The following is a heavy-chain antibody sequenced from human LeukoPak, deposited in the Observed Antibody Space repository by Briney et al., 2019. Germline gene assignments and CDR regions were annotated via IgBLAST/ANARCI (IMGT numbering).Heavy chain of an antibody. J-gene: IGHJ2*01. D-gene: IGHD2-2*01. V-gene: IGHV4-39*07. Sequence: SETLSLTCNVSGGSIISGGSYWGWIRQPPGGGLEWLGSIFYSGITYYNPSLKSRVSISVDTSKNQCSLRLGSVTAAYTAVYVSSRRDCSPSGCLYWYFDLWGRGTPLTVSS. CDR3: SRRDCSPSGCLYWYFDL. CDR1: GGSIISGGSY. CDR2: IFYSGIT.